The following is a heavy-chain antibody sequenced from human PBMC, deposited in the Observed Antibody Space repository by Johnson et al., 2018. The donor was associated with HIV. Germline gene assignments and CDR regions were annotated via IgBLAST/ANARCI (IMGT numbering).Heavy chain of an antibody. D-gene: IGHD3-16*01. CDR3: ARDQDWGYYDTTAFDI. V-gene: IGHV3-30*04. Sequence: QVQLVESGGGVVQPGGSLRLSCVVSGFTFSSYTMHWVRQAPGKGLEWVAVISYDGSNKYYADSVKGRFTISRDNSKNTLYLQMNSLRAEDTAVYYCARDQDWGYYDTTAFDIWGQGTMVTVSS. J-gene: IGHJ3*02. CDR1: GFTFSSYT. CDR2: ISYDGSNK.